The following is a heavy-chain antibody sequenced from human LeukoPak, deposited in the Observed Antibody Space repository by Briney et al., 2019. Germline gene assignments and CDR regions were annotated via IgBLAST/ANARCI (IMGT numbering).Heavy chain of an antibody. CDR1: GFTFSSYS. CDR2: ISSSSSYI. V-gene: IGHV3-21*01. CDR3: ARDLWFEEFDYYYYYMDV. J-gene: IGHJ6*03. Sequence: GGSLRLSCAASGFTFSSYSMNWVRQAPGKGLEWVSSISSSSSYIYYADSVKGRFTISRDNAKNSLYLQMNSLRAEDTAVYYCARDLWFEEFDYYYYYMDVWGKGTTVTISS. D-gene: IGHD3-10*01.